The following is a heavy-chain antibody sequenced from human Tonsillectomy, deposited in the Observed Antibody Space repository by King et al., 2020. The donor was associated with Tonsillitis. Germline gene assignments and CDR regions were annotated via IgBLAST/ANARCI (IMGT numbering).Heavy chain of an antibody. CDR2: ISWDGGST. J-gene: IGHJ6*02. V-gene: IGHV3-43D*03. CDR3: AQDLGRNYYYNGMDV. CDR1: GFTFDDYA. Sequence: VQLVESGGVVVQPGGSLRLSCAASGFTFDDYAMHWVRQAPGKGLEWVSLISWDGGSTYYADSVKGRFTISRDNSKNSLYLQMNSLRPEDTALYYCAQDLGRNYYYNGMDVWGQGTTVTVSS. D-gene: IGHD1-26*01.